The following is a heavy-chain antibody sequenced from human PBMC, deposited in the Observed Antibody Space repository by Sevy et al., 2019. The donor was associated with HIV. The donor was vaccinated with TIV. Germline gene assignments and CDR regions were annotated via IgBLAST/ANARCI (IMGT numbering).Heavy chain of an antibody. V-gene: IGHV3-7*01. J-gene: IGHJ6*02. CDR2: IKQEGSEK. CDR3: VTAGGDTVVVTTAIGILVMDV. D-gene: IGHD2-2*01. Sequence: GGSLRLSCSASGLIFSNYWMSWVRQAPGKGLEWVANIKQEGSEKYYGDSVKGRFRISKDNAKNLVYLKMDSRRVEDTAVDYCVTAGGDTVVVTTAIGILVMDVWGQGTTVTVSS. CDR1: GLIFSNYW.